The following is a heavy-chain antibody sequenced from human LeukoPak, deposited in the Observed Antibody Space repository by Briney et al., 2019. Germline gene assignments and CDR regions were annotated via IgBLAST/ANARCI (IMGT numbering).Heavy chain of an antibody. D-gene: IGHD1-26*01. CDR3: ARDPYNGNYGDSYYYMDV. J-gene: IGHJ6*03. CDR2: ITTSSTYT. CDR1: GFTFSSYN. Sequence: GGSLRLSCAASGFTFSSYNMNWVRQAPGKGLEWVSSITTSSTYTFYADSVKGRFTISRDNAKNSLYLQMNSLRAEDTAIYYCARDPYNGNYGDSYYYMDVWGKGTTVTISS. V-gene: IGHV3-21*01.